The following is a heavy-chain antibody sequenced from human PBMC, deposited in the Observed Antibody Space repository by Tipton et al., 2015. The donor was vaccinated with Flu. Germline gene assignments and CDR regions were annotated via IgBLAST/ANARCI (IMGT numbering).Heavy chain of an antibody. CDR2: MHIGGYT. V-gene: IGHV4-59*01. D-gene: IGHD3-10*01. CDR1: GASISGYY. J-gene: IGHJ5*02. Sequence: TLSLTCTVSGASISGYYWTWIRQTPGKGLEWIGYMHIGGYTKCNPSLKSRVTMSVDTSKNQFSLMLTSVTAADTAVYYCARILATPGRFDPWGQGTLVAVSS. CDR3: ARILATPGRFDP.